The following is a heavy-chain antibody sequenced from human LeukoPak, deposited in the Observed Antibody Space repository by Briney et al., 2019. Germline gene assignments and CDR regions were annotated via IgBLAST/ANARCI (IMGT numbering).Heavy chain of an antibody. CDR1: GFTFSSYA. CDR2: ISGSGGST. CDR3: ASPHRSSES. J-gene: IGHJ5*02. D-gene: IGHD6-19*01. V-gene: IGHV3-23*01. Sequence: PGGSLRLSCAAAGFTFSSYAMSWVRQAPGKGLEWVSAISGSGGSTYYADSVKGRFTISRDNAQNTLYLQMNSLRAEDTAVYYCASPHRSSESWGQGTLVTVSS.